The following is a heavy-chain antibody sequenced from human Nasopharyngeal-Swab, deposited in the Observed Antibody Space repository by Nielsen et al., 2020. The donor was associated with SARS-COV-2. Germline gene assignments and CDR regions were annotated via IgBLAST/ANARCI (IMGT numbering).Heavy chain of an antibody. Sequence: SETLSLTCSVSGGSINNYYWSWIRQPAGKGLEWIGRIYFSGSTNYNTSLKSRVTMSVDMSKNQFSLKLSSVTAADTAVYYCAREEQSFDYWGQGTLVAVSS. CDR2: IYFSGST. CDR1: GGSINNYY. V-gene: IGHV4-4*07. D-gene: IGHD1-26*01. J-gene: IGHJ4*02. CDR3: AREEQSFDY.